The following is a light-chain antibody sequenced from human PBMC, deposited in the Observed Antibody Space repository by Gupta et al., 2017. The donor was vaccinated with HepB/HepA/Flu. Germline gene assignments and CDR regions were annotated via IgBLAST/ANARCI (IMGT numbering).Light chain of an antibody. V-gene: IGLV2-14*01. Sequence: QSALTQPASVSGSPGQSITISCTGTSSDVGGYNYVSWYQQYPGKAPKLMIYDVTARPSGVSNRFSGSKSGTTASLTISGLQAEDEADYYCSSYTNYKSWVFGGGTKLTVL. CDR2: DVT. CDR1: SSDVGGYNY. CDR3: SSYTNYKSWV. J-gene: IGLJ3*02.